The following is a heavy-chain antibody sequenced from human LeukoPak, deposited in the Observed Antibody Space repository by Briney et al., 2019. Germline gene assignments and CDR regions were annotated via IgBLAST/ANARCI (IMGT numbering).Heavy chain of an antibody. J-gene: IGHJ4*02. CDR2: ISAYNGDT. Sequence: ASVKVSCKASGYTFTSYGISWVRQAPGQGLEWMGWISAYNGDTNYAQKLQGRVTMTTDTSTSTAYMELRSLRSDGTAVYYCARRLSPHRGERYYFAYGAQGPLVTVPS. D-gene: IGHD1-1*01. CDR1: GYTFTSYG. CDR3: ARRLSPHRGERYYFAY. V-gene: IGHV1-18*01.